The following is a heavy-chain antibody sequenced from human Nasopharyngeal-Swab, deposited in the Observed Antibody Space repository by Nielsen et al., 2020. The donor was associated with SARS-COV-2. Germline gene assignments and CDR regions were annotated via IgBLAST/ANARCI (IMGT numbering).Heavy chain of an antibody. CDR1: GDSVSNNGAT. V-gene: IGHV6-1*01. Sequence: LSLTCVISGDSVSNNGATWNWIRQSPSRGLEWLGRTYYRSKWKSDYAVSVTSRLTINPDTSKNQFSLQLSSVTPEDTAIYYCARGGVYYYGMDVWGQGTTVTVSS. CDR3: ARGGVYYYGMDV. J-gene: IGHJ6*02. CDR2: TYYRSKWKS. D-gene: IGHD6-25*01.